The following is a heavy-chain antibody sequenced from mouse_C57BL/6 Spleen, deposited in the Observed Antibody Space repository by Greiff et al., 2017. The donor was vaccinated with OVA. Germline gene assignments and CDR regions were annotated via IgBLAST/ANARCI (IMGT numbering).Heavy chain of an antibody. CDR2: IDPENGDT. CDR1: GFNIKDDY. Sequence: EVKLLESGAELVRPGASVKLSCTASGFNIKDDYMHWVKQRPEQGLEWIGWIDPENGDTEYASKFQGKATITADTSSNTAYLQLSSLTSEDTAVYYCTKAMVTTTFDYWGQGTTLTVSS. V-gene: IGHV14-4*01. CDR3: TKAMVTTTFDY. J-gene: IGHJ2*01. D-gene: IGHD2-2*01.